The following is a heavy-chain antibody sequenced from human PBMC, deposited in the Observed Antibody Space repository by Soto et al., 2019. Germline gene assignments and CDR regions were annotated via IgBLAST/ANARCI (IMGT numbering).Heavy chain of an antibody. V-gene: IGHV3-23*01. D-gene: IGHD3-3*01. CDR1: GFTFSTYA. CDR3: AKNGDFWSWGMDV. J-gene: IGHJ6*02. CDR2: ISSSGDAT. Sequence: PGGSLRLSCAASGFTFSTYAMTWVRQAPGKGLEWVSLISSSGDATYYLDSVKGRFTISRDNSRNTLNLQMHSLRAEDTAVYYCAKNGDFWSWGMDVWGQGTTVTVSS.